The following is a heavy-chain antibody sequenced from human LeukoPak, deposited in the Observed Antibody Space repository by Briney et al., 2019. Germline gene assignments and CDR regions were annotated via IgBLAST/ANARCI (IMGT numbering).Heavy chain of an antibody. J-gene: IGHJ1*01. Sequence: ASETVSLTCTVSGGSISSYYWSWIRQPAGKGLEWIGRIYTSGSTNYNPSLKSRVTMSVDTSKNQFSLKLSSVTAADTAVYYCASGAVTTYYFQHWGQGTLVTVSS. V-gene: IGHV4-4*07. CDR3: ASGAVTTYYFQH. CDR2: IYTSGST. D-gene: IGHD4-17*01. CDR1: GGSISSYY.